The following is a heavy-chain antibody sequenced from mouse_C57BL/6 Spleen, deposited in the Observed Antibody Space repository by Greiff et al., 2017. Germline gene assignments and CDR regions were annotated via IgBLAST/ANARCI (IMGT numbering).Heavy chain of an antibody. Sequence: VKLMESGAELVRPGTSVKVSCKASGYAFTNDLIEWVKQRPGQGLEWIGVINPGSGGTNYNEKVKGKATLTAEKSSSTAYMQLSSLTSEDSAVYFCASGGYYYGSSYEGFAYWGQGTLVTVSA. V-gene: IGHV1-54*01. J-gene: IGHJ3*01. D-gene: IGHD1-1*01. CDR2: INPGSGGT. CDR3: ASGGYYYGSSYEGFAY. CDR1: GYAFTNDL.